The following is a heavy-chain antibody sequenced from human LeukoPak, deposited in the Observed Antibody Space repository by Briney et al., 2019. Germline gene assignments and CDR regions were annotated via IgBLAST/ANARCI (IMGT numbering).Heavy chain of an antibody. CDR1: GFIFSSYS. J-gene: IGHJ4*02. Sequence: GGSLRLSWAASGFIFSSYSMNWVRQAPGKGLEWVSYISTTGSTIYYADSVKGRFTISRDNAKNSLYLQMNSLRDEDTAVYYCARDRSSSGYYPFDYWGQGTLVTVSS. CDR2: ISTTGSTI. V-gene: IGHV3-48*02. D-gene: IGHD3-22*01. CDR3: ARDRSSSGYYPFDY.